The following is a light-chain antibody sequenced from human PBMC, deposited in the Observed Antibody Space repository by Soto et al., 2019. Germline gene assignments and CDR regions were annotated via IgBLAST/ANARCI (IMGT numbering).Light chain of an antibody. CDR1: SSDVCGDNY. V-gene: IGLV2-11*01. CDR2: DVS. J-gene: IGLJ3*02. Sequence: QSALTQPRSVSGSPGQSVTISCTGTSSDVCGDNYVSWYQQHPGKAPKLMIYDVSKRPSGVPDRFSGSKSGNTASLTISGLQAEDEADYYCCSSAGSYTSVFGGGTKLTVL. CDR3: CSSAGSYTSV.